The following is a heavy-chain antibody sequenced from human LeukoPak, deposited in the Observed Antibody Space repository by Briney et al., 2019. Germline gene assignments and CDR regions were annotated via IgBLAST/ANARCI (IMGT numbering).Heavy chain of an antibody. V-gene: IGHV4-39*07. Sequence: SETLSLTCTVSGGSISSSSYYWGWVRQPPGKGLEWIGSIYYSGSTYYNPSLKSRVTISVDTSKNQFSLKLSSVTAADTAVYYCARVSDYVWGSYRSDIWGQGTMVTVSS. J-gene: IGHJ3*02. CDR3: ARVSDYVWGSYRSDI. CDR2: IYYSGST. D-gene: IGHD3-16*02. CDR1: GGSISSSSYY.